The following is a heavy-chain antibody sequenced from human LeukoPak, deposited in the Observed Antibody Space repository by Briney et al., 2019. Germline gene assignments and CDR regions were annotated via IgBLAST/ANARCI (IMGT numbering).Heavy chain of an antibody. D-gene: IGHD6-19*01. J-gene: IGHJ4*02. CDR1: GGSISSYY. V-gene: IGHV4-59*01. Sequence: SETLSLTCTVSGGSISSYYWSWLRQPPGKGLEWIGYIYYSGSTNYNPSLKSRVTISVDTSKNQFSLKLSSVTAADTAVYYCARAAQWLVFDYWGQGTLVTVSS. CDR2: IYYSGST. CDR3: ARAAQWLVFDY.